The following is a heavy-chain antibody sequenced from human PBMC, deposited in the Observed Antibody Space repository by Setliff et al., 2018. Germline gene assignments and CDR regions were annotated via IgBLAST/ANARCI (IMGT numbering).Heavy chain of an antibody. Sequence: PGGSLRLSCAASGFTFNTYWMHWVRQAPGKGLVWFSHINSDGSGTSYADSVKGRFTISRDNAKNTLHLQMNSLRAEDTAVFYCVAVRWNYPTVWGQGTLVTVSS. CDR2: INSDGSGT. D-gene: IGHD1-7*01. V-gene: IGHV3-74*01. CDR1: GFTFNTYW. J-gene: IGHJ4*02. CDR3: VAVRWNYPTV.